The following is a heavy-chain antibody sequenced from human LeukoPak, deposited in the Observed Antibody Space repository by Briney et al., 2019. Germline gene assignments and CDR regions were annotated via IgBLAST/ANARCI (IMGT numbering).Heavy chain of an antibody. CDR1: GFTFSSYS. CDR2: ISSSSSYI. J-gene: IGHJ6*03. V-gene: IGHV3-21*01. CDR3: ARDFGKSGYYDSSGYPYYYYMDV. D-gene: IGHD3-22*01. Sequence: GGSLRLSCAASGFTFSSYSMNWVRQAPGKGLEWVSSISSSSSYIYYADSVKGRFTISRDNAKNSLYLQMNSLRAEDTAVYYCARDFGKSGYYDSSGYPYYYYMDVWGKGTTVTVSS.